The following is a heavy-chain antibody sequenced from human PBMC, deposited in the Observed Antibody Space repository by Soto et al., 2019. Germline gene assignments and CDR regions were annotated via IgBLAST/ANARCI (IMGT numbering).Heavy chain of an antibody. CDR1: GFSFSNYW. Sequence: PGGSLRLSCAASGFSFSNYWMHWVRQAPGKGLVWVSLTYSDGSSTNYADSVKGQFTMSRDDAKNTVYLQMNSLRAEDTAVYFCARSRFPYYFDYWGQGTLVTVSS. J-gene: IGHJ4*02. CDR2: TYSDGSST. CDR3: ARSRFPYYFDY. V-gene: IGHV3-74*01. D-gene: IGHD2-21*01.